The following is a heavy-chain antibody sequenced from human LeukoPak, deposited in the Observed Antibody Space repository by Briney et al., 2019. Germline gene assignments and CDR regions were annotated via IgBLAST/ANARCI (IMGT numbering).Heavy chain of an antibody. V-gene: IGHV3-11*06. CDR3: ARDRGPAHCTSTSCYGEFDC. J-gene: IGHJ4*02. D-gene: IGHD2-2*01. CDR1: GFTFSAYY. Sequence: GGSLRLSCAASGFTFSAYYMSWIRQAPGKGLEWVSFISSRGTYTNYADSVKGRSTISRDNAKNSLYLQVNSLRAEDTAMYFCARDRGPAHCTSTSCYGEFDCWGQGTLVTVSS. CDR2: ISSRGTYT.